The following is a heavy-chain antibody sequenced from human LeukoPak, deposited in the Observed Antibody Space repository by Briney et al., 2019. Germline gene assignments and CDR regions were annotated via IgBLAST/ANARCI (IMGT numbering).Heavy chain of an antibody. CDR1: GGSISSHY. J-gene: IGHJ6*03. V-gene: IGHV4-59*11. CDR2: ISNSGST. Sequence: SETLSLTCTVSGGSISSHYWTWIRQSPVKGLEWIGDISNSGSTSYNPSLKSRVTISIDTSKNQFSLKLSSVTAADTAVYYCGRDALVGYFSYYYMDVWGKGTTVTVSS. CDR3: GRDALVGYFSYYYMDV. D-gene: IGHD2-15*01.